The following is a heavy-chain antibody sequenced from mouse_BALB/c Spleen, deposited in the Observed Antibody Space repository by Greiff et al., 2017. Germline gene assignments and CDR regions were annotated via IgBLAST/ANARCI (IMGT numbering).Heavy chain of an antibody. V-gene: IGHV3-6*02. CDR2: ISYDGSN. J-gene: IGHJ2*01. CDR3: ARGDLLRLLFDY. Sequence: EVQLQESGPGLVKPSQSLSLTCSVTGYSITSGYYWNWIRQFPGNKLEWMGYISYDGSNNYNPSLKNRISITRDTSKNQFFLKLNSVTTEDTATYYCARGDLLRLLFDYWGQGTTLTVSS. D-gene: IGHD1-2*01. CDR1: GYSITSGYY.